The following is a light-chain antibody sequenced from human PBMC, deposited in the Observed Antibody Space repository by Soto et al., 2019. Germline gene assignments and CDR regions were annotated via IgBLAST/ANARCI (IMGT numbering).Light chain of an antibody. CDR1: QGITTW. CDR2: AAS. Sequence: DIQMTQSPSFVSASVGDRVTISRRASQGITTWLAWYQQKPGKAPKLLIYAASTLQGGVPSRFSGSGSGTEFTLTISSLQPEDFETYYCQQATSFHRKFGQGTKVNI. V-gene: IGKV1-12*01. CDR3: QQATSFHRK. J-gene: IGKJ1*01.